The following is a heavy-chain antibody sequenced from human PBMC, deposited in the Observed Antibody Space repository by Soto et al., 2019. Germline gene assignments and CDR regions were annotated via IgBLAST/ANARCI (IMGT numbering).Heavy chain of an antibody. J-gene: IGHJ6*02. CDR1: GFDFTTYA. V-gene: IGHV3-33*01. CDR3: TRATFDV. CDR2: IWFDGIKE. Sequence: GGSLRLSCAVTGFDFTTYAMHWVRQTPDKGLEWVAIIWFDGIKEFYAESVRGRFTISIDTSKNTVFLQMNNVRAEDTALYYCTRATFDVWGQGTKVTV.